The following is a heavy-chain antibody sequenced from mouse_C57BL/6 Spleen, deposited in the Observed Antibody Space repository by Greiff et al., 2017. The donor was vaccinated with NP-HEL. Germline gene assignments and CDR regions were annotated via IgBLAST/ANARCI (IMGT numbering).Heavy chain of an antibody. J-gene: IGHJ4*01. CDR3: AGHYGYDGFYAMDY. V-gene: IGHV2-9-1*01. CDR2: IWTGGGT. CDR1: GFSLTSYA. Sequence: QVQLKQSGPGLVAPSQSLSITCTVSGFSLTSYAISWVRQPPGKGLEWLGVIWTGGGTNYNSALKSRLSISKDNSKSQVFLKMNSLQTDDTARYYCAGHYGYDGFYAMDYWGQGTSVTVSS. D-gene: IGHD2-2*01.